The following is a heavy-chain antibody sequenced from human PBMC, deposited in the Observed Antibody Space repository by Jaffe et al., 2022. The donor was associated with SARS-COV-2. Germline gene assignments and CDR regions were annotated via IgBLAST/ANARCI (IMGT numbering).Heavy chain of an antibody. CDR1: GFTVSSNY. CDR3: ARDRWGGYSQVTGGFDP. Sequence: EVQLVESGGGLVQPGGSLRLSCAASGFTVSSNYMSWVRQAPGKGLEWVSVIYSGGSTYYADSVKGRFTISRDNSKNTLYLQMNSLRAEDTAVYYCARDRWGGYSQVTGGFDPWGQGTLVTVSS. CDR2: IYSGGST. D-gene: IGHD5-18*01. J-gene: IGHJ5*02. V-gene: IGHV3-66*02.